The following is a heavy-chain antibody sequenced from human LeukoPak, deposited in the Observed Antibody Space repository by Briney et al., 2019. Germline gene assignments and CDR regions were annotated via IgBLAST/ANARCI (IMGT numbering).Heavy chain of an antibody. V-gene: IGHV3-23*01. CDR3: AKPSWNPESDWFDP. CDR1: GFTFTTSA. J-gene: IGHJ5*02. CDR2: ISGSGTTT. Sequence: GGSLRLSCAASGFTFTTSAMNWVRQAPGKGLEWVAGISGSGTTTYYADSVKGRFTISRDNSKSTLYLQMNSLRAEDTAVYYCAKPSWNPESDWFDPWGQGTLVTVSS. D-gene: IGHD1-1*01.